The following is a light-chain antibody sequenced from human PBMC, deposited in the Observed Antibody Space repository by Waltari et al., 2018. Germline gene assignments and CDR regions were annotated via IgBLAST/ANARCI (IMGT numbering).Light chain of an antibody. J-gene: IGKJ4*01. Sequence: DIVMTQSPDSLAVSLGERATINRKSSQSVLYSPNNKTYFSWYQQKPGQPPKLLIYWASTRESGVPDRFSGSGSGTDFTLTISSLQAEDVAVYYCQQYYSSPITFGGGTKVEIK. CDR2: WAS. V-gene: IGKV4-1*01. CDR1: QSVLYSPNNKTY. CDR3: QQYYSSPIT.